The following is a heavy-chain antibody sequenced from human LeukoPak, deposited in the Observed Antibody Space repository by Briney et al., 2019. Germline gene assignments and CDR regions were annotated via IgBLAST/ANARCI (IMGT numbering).Heavy chain of an antibody. V-gene: IGHV1-46*01. CDR2: INPSGGST. CDR3: ASDSLYGMDV. Sequence: GASVKVSCKASGYTFTSYAMNWVRQAPGQGLEWMGIINPSGGSTSYAQKFQGRVTMTRDTSTSTVYMELSSLRSEDTAVYYCASDSLYGMDVWGQGTTVTVSS. CDR1: GYTFTSYA. J-gene: IGHJ6*02.